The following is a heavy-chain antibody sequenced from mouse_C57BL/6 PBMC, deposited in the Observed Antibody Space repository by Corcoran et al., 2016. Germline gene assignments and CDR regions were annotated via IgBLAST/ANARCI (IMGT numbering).Heavy chain of an antibody. V-gene: IGHV1-26*01. CDR1: GYTFTDYY. CDR2: INPNNGGT. J-gene: IGHJ2*01. CDR3: ARFYGDY. Sequence: ELQLQQSGPELVKPGASLKISCKASGYTFTDYYMNWVQQSHGKSLEWIGDINPNNGGTSYNQKFKDKATLTVDKSSSTAYMELRSLTSEDSAVYHWARFYGDYWGQGTTLTVSS. D-gene: IGHD1-1*02.